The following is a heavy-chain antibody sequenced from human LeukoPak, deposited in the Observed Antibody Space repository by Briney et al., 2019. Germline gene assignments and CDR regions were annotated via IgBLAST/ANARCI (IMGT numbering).Heavy chain of an antibody. D-gene: IGHD4-23*01. J-gene: IGHJ4*02. V-gene: IGHV1-18*01. Sequence: GASVKVSCKASGYTFTSYGISWVRQAPGQGLEWMGWITDYSGNTNYAQKFQGRVTMTTDTSTSTAYMELRSLRSDDTAVYYCARLLRWGGATPGLSYFDYWGQGTLVTVSS. CDR2: ITDYSGNT. CDR1: GYTFTSYG. CDR3: ARLLRWGGATPGLSYFDY.